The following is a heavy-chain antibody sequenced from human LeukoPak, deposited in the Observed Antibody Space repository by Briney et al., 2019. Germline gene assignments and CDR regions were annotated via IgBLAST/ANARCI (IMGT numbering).Heavy chain of an antibody. D-gene: IGHD4-17*01. CDR3: AKAPLDYGDYGWGNYFDY. Sequence: GGSLRLSCAASGFTFSSYAMSWVRQAPGKGLEWVSAISGSGGSTYYADSVKGRFTISRDNSKNTLYLQMNSLRAEDTAVYYCAKAPLDYGDYGWGNYFDYWGQGTLVTVSS. CDR2: ISGSGGST. J-gene: IGHJ4*02. CDR1: GFTFSSYA. V-gene: IGHV3-23*01.